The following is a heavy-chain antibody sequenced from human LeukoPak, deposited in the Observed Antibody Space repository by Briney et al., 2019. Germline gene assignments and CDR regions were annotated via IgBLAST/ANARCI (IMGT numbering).Heavy chain of an antibody. V-gene: IGHV3-7*01. CDR1: GFTFSSFA. CDR3: AKDRWGAVASFDY. J-gene: IGHJ4*02. CDR2: IKEDGSEK. Sequence: GGSLRLSCAASGFTFSSFAMSWVRQAPGKGLEWVANIKEDGSEKYYVDSVKGRFTISRDNAKNSLYLQMNSLRAEDTAVYYCAKDRWGAVASFDYWGQGTLVTVSS. D-gene: IGHD6-19*01.